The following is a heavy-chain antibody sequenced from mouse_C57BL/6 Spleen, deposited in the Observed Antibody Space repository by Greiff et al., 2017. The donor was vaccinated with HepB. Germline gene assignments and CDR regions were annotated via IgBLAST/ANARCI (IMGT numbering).Heavy chain of an antibody. D-gene: IGHD2-4*01. CDR3: ARQRDYEVLAY. Sequence: EVQLVESGGDLVKPGASLKLSCAASGFTFSSYGMSWVRQTPDKRLEWVATISSGGSYTYYPDSVKGRFTISRDNAKNTLYLQMSSLKSEDTAMYCCARQRDYEVLAYWGQGTLVTVSA. CDR1: GFTFSSYG. J-gene: IGHJ3*01. V-gene: IGHV5-6*01. CDR2: ISSGGSYT.